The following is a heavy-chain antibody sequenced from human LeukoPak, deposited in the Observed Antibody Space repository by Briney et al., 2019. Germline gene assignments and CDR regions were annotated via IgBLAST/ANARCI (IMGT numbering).Heavy chain of an antibody. Sequence: SGGSLRLSCAASGFTFSTYWTSWVRQAPGKGLEWVANIKEDGSEKYYVDSVKGRFTISRDNAKNSLYLQMNSLRAEDTAVYYCARVGNLYYYYYMDVWGKGTTVTVSS. CDR3: ARVGNLYYYYYMDV. V-gene: IGHV3-7*01. CDR1: GFTFSTYW. D-gene: IGHD1-14*01. J-gene: IGHJ6*03. CDR2: IKEDGSEK.